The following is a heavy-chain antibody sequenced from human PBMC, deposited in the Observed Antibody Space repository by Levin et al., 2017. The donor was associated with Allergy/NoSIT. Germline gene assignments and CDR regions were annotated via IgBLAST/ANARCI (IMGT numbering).Heavy chain of an antibody. V-gene: IGHV3-48*01. CDR3: ARRKNTYGDY. CDR2: ISSSGTTT. J-gene: IGHJ4*02. CDR1: GFTFSNYH. D-gene: IGHD5-18*01. Sequence: GGSLRLSCAASGFTFSNYHMNWVRQAPGKGLEWVSYISSSGTTTYYADSVKGRFTISRDNAKKSLYLQMNSLRAEDTAIYYCARRKNTYGDYWGQGTLVTVSS.